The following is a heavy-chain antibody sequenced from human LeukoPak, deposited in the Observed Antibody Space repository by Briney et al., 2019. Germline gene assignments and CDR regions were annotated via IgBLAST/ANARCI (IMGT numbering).Heavy chain of an antibody. V-gene: IGHV4-61*01. D-gene: IGHD2-2*01. CDR2: IYYSGST. CDR3: ARESGDIVVVPAVYFDY. J-gene: IGHJ4*02. Sequence: PSETLSLTCTVSGGSVSSGSYYWSWIRQPPGKGLEWIGYIYYSGSTNYNPSLKSRVTISVDTSKNQFSLQLSSVTAADTAVYYCARESGDIVVVPAVYFDYWGQGTLVTVSP. CDR1: GGSVSSGSYY.